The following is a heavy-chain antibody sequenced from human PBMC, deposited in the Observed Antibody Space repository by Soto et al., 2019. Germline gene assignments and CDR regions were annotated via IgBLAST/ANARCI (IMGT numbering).Heavy chain of an antibody. CDR2: IYYSGST. CDR1: GGSISSSSYY. D-gene: IGHD4-17*01. Sequence: SETLSLTCTVSGGSISSSSYYWGWIRQPPGKGLEWIGSIYYSGSTYYNPSLKSRVTISVDTSKNQFSLKLSSVTAADTAVYYCASLGGGTPTTVTTLAGDYYGMDVWGQGTTVTVSS. CDR3: ASLGGGTPTTVTTLAGDYYGMDV. J-gene: IGHJ6*02. V-gene: IGHV4-39*01.